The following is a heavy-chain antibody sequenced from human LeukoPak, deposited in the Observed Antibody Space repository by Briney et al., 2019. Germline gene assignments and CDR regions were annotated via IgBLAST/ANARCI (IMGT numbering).Heavy chain of an antibody. D-gene: IGHD2-2*01. Sequence: SETLSLTCTVSGGSLSGYYWSWIRQSPGKGLEWTGYIYYSGITNYNPSLESRVTMSVDPSKKQFSLKLSSVTAADTAVYYCAREVVIPAAQGMDVWGQGTTVTVSS. CDR2: IYYSGIT. CDR3: AREVVIPAAQGMDV. V-gene: IGHV4-59*01. CDR1: GGSLSGYY. J-gene: IGHJ6*02.